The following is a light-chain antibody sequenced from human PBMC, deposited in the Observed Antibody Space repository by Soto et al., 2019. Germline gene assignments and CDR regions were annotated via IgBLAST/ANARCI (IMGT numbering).Light chain of an antibody. Sequence: IVMTQSPATVSVSPVERANLSCRASQSVSSNLAWYQQKPGQAPRLLIYGASTRATGIPARFSGSGSGTEFTLTISSLQSEDFAVYYCQQYNNWPRTFGQGTKVDIK. CDR2: GAS. J-gene: IGKJ1*01. CDR3: QQYNNWPRT. V-gene: IGKV3-15*01. CDR1: QSVSSN.